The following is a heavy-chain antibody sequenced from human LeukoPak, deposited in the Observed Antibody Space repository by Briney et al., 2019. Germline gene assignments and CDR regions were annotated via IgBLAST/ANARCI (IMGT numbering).Heavy chain of an antibody. D-gene: IGHD5-18*01. V-gene: IGHV4-59*01. Sequence: PSETLSLTCTVSGGSISSYYWSWIRQPPGKGLEWIGYIYYSGSTNYNPSLKSRVTISVDTSKNQFSLKLSSVTAADTAVYYCARVEETAMGILDYWGQGTLVTVPS. J-gene: IGHJ4*02. CDR3: ARVEETAMGILDY. CDR2: IYYSGST. CDR1: GGSISSYY.